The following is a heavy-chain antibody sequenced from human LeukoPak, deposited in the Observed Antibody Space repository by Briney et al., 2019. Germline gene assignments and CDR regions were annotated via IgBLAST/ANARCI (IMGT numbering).Heavy chain of an antibody. CDR2: IYYSGST. Sequence: SETLSLTCTVFGGSISSRSYFWGWIRQPPGKGLEWIGSIYYSGSTYYNPSVKSRITIAVDTSKNQFSLQLNSVTAADTAVYYCARQSSPELELRRAHFDYWGQGTLVTVSS. V-gene: IGHV4-39*01. J-gene: IGHJ4*02. D-gene: IGHD1-7*01. CDR1: GGSISSRSYF. CDR3: ARQSSPELELRRAHFDY.